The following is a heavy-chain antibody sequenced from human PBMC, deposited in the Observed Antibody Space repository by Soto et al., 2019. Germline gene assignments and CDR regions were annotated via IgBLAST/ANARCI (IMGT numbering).Heavy chain of an antibody. V-gene: IGHV4-39*02. J-gene: IGHJ4*02. D-gene: IGHD3-22*01. CDR1: GGSISSSSYY. Sequence: XETLSLTCTVAGGSISSSSYYWGWIRQPPGKGLEWIGSIYYSGSTYYNPSLKSRVTISVDTSKNQFSLKLSSVTAADTAVYYCARDYYDSSGYYYFDYWGQGTLVTVSS. CDR3: ARDYYDSSGYYYFDY. CDR2: IYYSGST.